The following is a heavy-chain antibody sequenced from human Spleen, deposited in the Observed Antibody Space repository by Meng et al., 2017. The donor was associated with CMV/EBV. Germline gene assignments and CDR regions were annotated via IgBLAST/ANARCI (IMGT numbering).Heavy chain of an antibody. CDR3: ARARGSRYTNAKIDY. D-gene: IGHD3-16*02. CDR2: INPNSGGT. Sequence: ASVKVSCKASGGTFSSHGISWVRQAPGEGLEWMGWINPNSGGTNYAQKFQGRVTMTRDTSISTAYMELSRLRSDDTAVYYCARARGSRYTNAKIDYWGQGTLVTVSS. CDR1: GGTFSSHG. V-gene: IGHV1-2*02. J-gene: IGHJ4*02.